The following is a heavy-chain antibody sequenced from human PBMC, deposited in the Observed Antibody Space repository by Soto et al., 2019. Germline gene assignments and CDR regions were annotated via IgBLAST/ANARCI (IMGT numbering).Heavy chain of an antibody. CDR1: GESISSSSYY. Sequence: SETLSLTCIVSGESISSSSYYWGWIRQPPGKGLEWIGSIYYSGRTYYNPSFKSRVTISIDTSKTQFSLKLSSVTATDTAVYYCARQRTTVVTQAYFDHWGQGALVTVSS. V-gene: IGHV4-39*01. CDR3: ARQRTTVVTQAYFDH. D-gene: IGHD2-21*02. J-gene: IGHJ4*02. CDR2: IYYSGRT.